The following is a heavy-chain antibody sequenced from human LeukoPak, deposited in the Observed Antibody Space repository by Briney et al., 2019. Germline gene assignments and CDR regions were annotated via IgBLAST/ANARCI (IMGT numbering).Heavy chain of an antibody. CDR2: INHSGST. V-gene: IGHV4-34*01. D-gene: IGHD3-22*01. CDR3: ARGRLEMVVGRYYFDY. Sequence: PSETLSLTCTVYGGSFSGYYWSWIRQPPGKGLEWIGEINHSGSTNYNPSLKSRVTISVDTSKNQFSLKLSSVTAADTAVYYCARGRLEMVVGRYYFDYWGQGTLVTVSS. J-gene: IGHJ4*02. CDR1: GGSFSGYY.